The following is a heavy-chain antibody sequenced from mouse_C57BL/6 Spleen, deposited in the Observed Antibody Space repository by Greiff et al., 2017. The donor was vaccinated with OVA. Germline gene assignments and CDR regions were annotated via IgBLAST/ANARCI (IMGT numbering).Heavy chain of an antibody. Sequence: QVQLQQSGPELVKPGASVKISCKASGYAFSSSWMNWVKQRPGKGLEWIGRIYPGDGDTNYNGKFKGKATLTAGKSSSTTYMQLSSLTSEDSAVYFCASRIYYDYDNYWGQGTTLTVSS. V-gene: IGHV1-82*01. CDR2: IYPGDGDT. D-gene: IGHD2-4*01. J-gene: IGHJ2*01. CDR1: GYAFSSSW. CDR3: ASRIYYDYDNY.